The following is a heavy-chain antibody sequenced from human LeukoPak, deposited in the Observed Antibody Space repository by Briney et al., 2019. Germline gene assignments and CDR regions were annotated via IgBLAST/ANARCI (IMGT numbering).Heavy chain of an antibody. J-gene: IGHJ3*02. V-gene: IGHV3-7*01. CDR1: GFTFSSYW. D-gene: IGHD3-10*01. CDR3: AKEVFTGSGAAFDI. CDR2: IKQDGSEK. Sequence: QTGGSLRLSCAASGFTFSSYWMSWVRQAPGKGLEWVANIKQDGSEKYYVDSVKGRFTISRDNAKNSLYLQMNSLRAEDTAVYYCAKEVFTGSGAAFDIWGPGTMVTVSS.